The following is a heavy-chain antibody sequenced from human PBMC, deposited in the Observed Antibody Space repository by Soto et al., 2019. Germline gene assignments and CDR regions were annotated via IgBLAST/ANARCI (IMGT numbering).Heavy chain of an antibody. Sequence: SETLSLTCAVYGGSFSGYYWSWIRQPPGKGLEWIGEINHSGSTNYNPSLKSRVTISVDTSKNQFSLKLSSVTAADTAVYYCARERRIVGALNWFDPWGQGTLVTVSS. CDR1: GGSFSGYY. CDR2: INHSGST. CDR3: ARERRIVGALNWFDP. D-gene: IGHD1-26*01. J-gene: IGHJ5*02. V-gene: IGHV4-34*01.